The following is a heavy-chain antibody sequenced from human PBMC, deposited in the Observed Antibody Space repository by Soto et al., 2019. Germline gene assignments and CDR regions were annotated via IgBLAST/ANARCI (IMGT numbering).Heavy chain of an antibody. CDR2: VHFSGGT. Sequence: QVQLQESGPGLAKPSETLSLTCSVTGGSVSGGSYQSTWIRQAPGKGLEWIGYVHFSGGTNYNPSLESRVTISIDTSRDQFHLKLTSLTAADTAVYFCARDNMATFDYHYYGMDVWGQGTTVTVSS. J-gene: IGHJ6*02. V-gene: IGHV4-61*01. D-gene: IGHD5-12*01. CDR1: GGSVSGGSYQ. CDR3: ARDNMATFDYHYYGMDV.